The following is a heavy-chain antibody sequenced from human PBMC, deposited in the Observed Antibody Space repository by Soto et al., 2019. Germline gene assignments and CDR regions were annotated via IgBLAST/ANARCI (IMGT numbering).Heavy chain of an antibody. Sequence: SETLFLTCTVSGGSIRSGDYYWSWIRQPPGKGLEWIGNIYHRGSPNYDPSLKSRVSISVDTSKNQFSLKLTSVTAADTAVYYCARMDFVVVPATIRDWGQGTQVTVSS. D-gene: IGHD2-2*02. J-gene: IGHJ4*02. CDR3: ARMDFVVVPATIRD. CDR1: GGSIRSGDYY. CDR2: IYHRGSP. V-gene: IGHV4-30-4*01.